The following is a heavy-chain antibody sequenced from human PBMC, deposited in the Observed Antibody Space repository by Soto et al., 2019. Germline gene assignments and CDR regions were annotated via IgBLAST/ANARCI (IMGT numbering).Heavy chain of an antibody. Sequence: SVKVSCKASGFTFTSSAMQWVRQARGQRLEWIGWIVVGSGNTNYAQKFQERVTITRDMSTSTAYMELSSLRSEDTAVYYCARTYYDILTGYSPAPWGQGTLVTSPQ. D-gene: IGHD3-9*01. CDR1: GFTFTSSA. CDR2: IVVGSGNT. V-gene: IGHV1-58*02. J-gene: IGHJ5*02. CDR3: ARTYYDILTGYSPAP.